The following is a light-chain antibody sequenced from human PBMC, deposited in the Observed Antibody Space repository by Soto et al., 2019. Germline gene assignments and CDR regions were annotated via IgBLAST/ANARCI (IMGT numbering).Light chain of an antibody. CDR2: QDS. V-gene: IGLV3-1*01. CDR3: QAWDSSTVV. Sequence: YELTQPPSVSVSPGQTASITCSGHKLGNKYACWYQQKPGQSPVLVIYQDSKRPSGIPERFSGSNSGNTATLTISGTQAMDEADYYCQAWDSSTVVFGGGTKVTVL. CDR1: KLGNKY. J-gene: IGLJ2*01.